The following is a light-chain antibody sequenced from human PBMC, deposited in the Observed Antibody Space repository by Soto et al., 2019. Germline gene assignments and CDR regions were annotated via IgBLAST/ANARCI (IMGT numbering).Light chain of an antibody. J-gene: IGKJ1*01. Sequence: DIHMTQSASTLPASVGDRVTITFLASQIISSWLAWYQQKPGKAPKLLIYDASSLDSGAPSRFSGSGSGTEFTLTISSLQPDDFATYYCQHYNSYSEAFGQGTKVDIK. V-gene: IGKV1-5*01. CDR1: QIISSW. CDR2: DAS. CDR3: QHYNSYSEA.